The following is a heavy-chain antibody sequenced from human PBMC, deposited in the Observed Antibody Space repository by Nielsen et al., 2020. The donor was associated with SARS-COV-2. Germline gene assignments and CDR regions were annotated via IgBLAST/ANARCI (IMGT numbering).Heavy chain of an antibody. CDR2: INHSGST. J-gene: IGHJ4*02. CDR3: ARGRAFDY. Sequence: WIRQPPGKGLEWIGEINHSGSTNYNPSLKSRVTISVDTSKNQFSLKLSSVTAADTAVYYCARGRAFDYWGQGTLVTVSS. V-gene: IGHV4-34*01.